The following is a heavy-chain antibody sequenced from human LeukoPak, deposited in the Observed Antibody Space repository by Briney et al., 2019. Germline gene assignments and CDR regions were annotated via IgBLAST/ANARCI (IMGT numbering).Heavy chain of an antibody. V-gene: IGHV3-7*03. CDR3: ARRYSSSWGVFDY. J-gene: IGHJ4*02. D-gene: IGHD6-13*01. Sequence: GGSLRLSCAASGFTFSSYWMSWVGQAPGKGLEWVANIKQDGSEKYYVDSVKGRFTISRDNAKNSLYLQMNSLRAEDTAVYYCARRYSSSWGVFDYWGQGTLVTVSS. CDR1: GFTFSSYW. CDR2: IKQDGSEK.